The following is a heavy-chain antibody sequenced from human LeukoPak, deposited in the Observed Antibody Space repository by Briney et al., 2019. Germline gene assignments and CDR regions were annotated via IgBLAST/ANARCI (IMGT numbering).Heavy chain of an antibody. CDR2: IYTSGST. CDR3: AREGDPGSGYNYGNWLDP. V-gene: IGHV4-4*07. J-gene: IGHJ5*02. D-gene: IGHD5-12*01. CDR1: GGSISTYY. Sequence: PSETLSLTCTVSGGSISTYYWSWIRQPAGKGLEWIGRIYTSGSTDYNPSLKSRVTMSVDTSKNQFSLRLNSVTTADTAVYYCAREGDPGSGYNYGNWLDPWGQGILVTVSS.